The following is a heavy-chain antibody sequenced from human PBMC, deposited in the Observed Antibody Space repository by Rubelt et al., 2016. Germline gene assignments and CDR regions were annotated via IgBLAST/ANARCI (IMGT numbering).Heavy chain of an antibody. CDR3: ERETDGDYYEDL. CDR1: GGSLSGYY. D-gene: IGHD3-3*01. CDR2: ISHSGIT. J-gene: IGHJ2*01. V-gene: IGHV4-34*01. Sequence: QVQLQQWGAGLLKPSETLSLTCAVYGGSLSGYYWSWTRQPPGKGLEWIGEISHSGITNYNPSLKSRVTVSADTSKNQFSLKLTSVTAADTAGYYCERETDGDYYEDLWGRGTLVTVSS.